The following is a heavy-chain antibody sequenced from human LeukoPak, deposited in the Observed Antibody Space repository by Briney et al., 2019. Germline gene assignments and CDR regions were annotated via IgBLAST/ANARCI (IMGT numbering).Heavy chain of an antibody. CDR3: ARGPPWITMIVVVNYYYMDV. CDR1: GGSFSGYY. D-gene: IGHD3-22*01. V-gene: IGHV4-34*01. J-gene: IGHJ6*03. Sequence: SETLSLTCAVYGGSFSGYYWSWIRQPPGKGLEWIGEINHSGSTNYNPSLKSRVTISVDTSKNQFSLKLSSVTAADTAVYYCARGPPWITMIVVVNYYYMDVWGKGTTVTVSS. CDR2: INHSGST.